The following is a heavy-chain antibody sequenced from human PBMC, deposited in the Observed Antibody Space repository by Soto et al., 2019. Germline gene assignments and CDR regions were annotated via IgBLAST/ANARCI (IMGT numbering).Heavy chain of an antibody. CDR3: ARTGVGSSGYDY. Sequence: PSVTLSLTCTVAGGSISSYYWSWIRQPPGKGLEWIGYIYYSGSTNYNPSLKSRVTISVDTSKNQFSLKLSSVTAADTAVYYCARTGVGSSGYDYWGQGTLVTVSS. J-gene: IGHJ4*02. D-gene: IGHD6-19*01. V-gene: IGHV4-59*01. CDR2: IYYSGST. CDR1: GGSISSYY.